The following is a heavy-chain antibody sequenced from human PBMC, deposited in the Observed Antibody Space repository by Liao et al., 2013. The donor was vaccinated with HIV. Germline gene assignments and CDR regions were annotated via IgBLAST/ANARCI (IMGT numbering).Heavy chain of an antibody. CDR2: LCSTGSA. CDR3: TRNRIAATNFVPSSGYVSSYYMDV. V-gene: IGHV4-4*07. D-gene: IGHD6-13*01. J-gene: IGHJ6*03. CDR1: GASISNYC. Sequence: QVLLQESGPGQVKPSETLSLTCTVSGASISNYCWTWIRQPAGKGLEWLGRLCSTGSADYNPSLKSRVSFSVDASTNQFSMSLTAVTAADTASYFCTRNRIAATNFVPSSGYVSSYYMDVWGKGTSVVVSS.